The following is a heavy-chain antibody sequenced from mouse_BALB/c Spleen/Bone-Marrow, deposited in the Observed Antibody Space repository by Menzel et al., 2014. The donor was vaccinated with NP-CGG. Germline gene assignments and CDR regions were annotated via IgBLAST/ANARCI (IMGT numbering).Heavy chain of an antibody. CDR3: ARSGYYGSSYLDY. CDR1: GYSFTGYF. J-gene: IGHJ2*01. CDR2: INPYNGDT. Sequence: VQLKQSGPELVKPGASVKISCKASGYSFTGYFMNWVMQSHGKSLEWIGRINPYNGDTFYSQKFKCKATLTVDKSSSTAHMELRSLASEDSAVYYCARSGYYGSSYLDYWGQGTTLTVSS. V-gene: IGHV1-20*02. D-gene: IGHD1-1*01.